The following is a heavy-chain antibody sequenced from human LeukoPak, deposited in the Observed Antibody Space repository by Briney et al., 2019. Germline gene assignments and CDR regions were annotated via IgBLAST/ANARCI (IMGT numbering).Heavy chain of an antibody. CDR2: IYTSGST. CDR3: AGTTSDWYFDL. V-gene: IGHV4-61*02. D-gene: IGHD2/OR15-2a*01. J-gene: IGHJ2*01. Sequence: SETLSLTCTASGVSISSGSYYWSWLRQPAGQGLEWIGRIYTSGSTNYNPSLKSRVAISVDTSKNQFSLKLSSVTAADTAVYYCAGTTSDWYFDLWGRGTLVTVSS. CDR1: GVSISSGSYY.